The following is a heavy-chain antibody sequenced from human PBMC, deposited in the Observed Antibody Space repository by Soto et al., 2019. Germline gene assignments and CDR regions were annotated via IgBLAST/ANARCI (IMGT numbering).Heavy chain of an antibody. CDR1: GYSFTSYW. CDR2: IYPGDSDT. Sequence: GESLKISCKGSGYSFTSYWIGWVRQMPGKGLEWMGIIYPGDSDTRYSPSFQGQVTISADKSISTAYLQWSSLKASDTAMYYCARWGGTKDYYYGMDVWGQGTTVTVSS. J-gene: IGHJ6*02. D-gene: IGHD3-16*01. CDR3: ARWGGTKDYYYGMDV. V-gene: IGHV5-51*01.